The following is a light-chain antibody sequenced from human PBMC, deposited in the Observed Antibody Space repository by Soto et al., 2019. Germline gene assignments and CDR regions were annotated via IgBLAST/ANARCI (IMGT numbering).Light chain of an antibody. CDR2: QAS. CDR3: QQYNSYGYT. Sequence: DIQMTQSPSTLSASVGETVTITCRASQSISSWLAWYQQKPGKAPNLLIYQASSLESGVPSRFSGSAAGTEFTLTISSLQPDDFATYYCQQYNSYGYTFGQGTKVDIK. V-gene: IGKV1-5*03. J-gene: IGKJ2*01. CDR1: QSISSW.